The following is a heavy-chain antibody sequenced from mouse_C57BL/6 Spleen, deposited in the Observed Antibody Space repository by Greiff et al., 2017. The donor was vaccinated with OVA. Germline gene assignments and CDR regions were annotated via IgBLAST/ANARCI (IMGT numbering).Heavy chain of an antibody. J-gene: IGHJ4*01. CDR2: INPNNGGT. CDR1: GYTFTDYY. D-gene: IGHD2-10*02. V-gene: IGHV1-26*01. CDR3: ARSPYGNYAMDY. Sequence: VQLKQSGPELVKPGASVKISCKASGYTFTDYYMNWVKQSHGKSLEWIGDINPNNGGTSYNQKFKGKATLTVDKSSSTAYMELRSLTSEDSAVYYCARSPYGNYAMDYWGQGTSVTVSS.